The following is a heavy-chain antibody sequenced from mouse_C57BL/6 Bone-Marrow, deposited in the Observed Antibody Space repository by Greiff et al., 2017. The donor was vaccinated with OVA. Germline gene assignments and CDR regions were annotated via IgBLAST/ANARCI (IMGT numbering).Heavy chain of an antibody. V-gene: IGHV1-26*01. D-gene: IGHD1-3*01. CDR1: GYTFTDYY. CDR2: INPNNGGT. CDR3: ARKSKGVYAMDY. J-gene: IGHJ4*01. Sequence: EVQLQQSGPELVKPGASVKISCKASGYTFTDYYMNWVKQSHGKSLEWIGDINPNNGGTSYNQKFKGKATLTVDKSSSTAYMELRSLTSEDSAVYYGARKSKGVYAMDYWGQGTSVTVSS.